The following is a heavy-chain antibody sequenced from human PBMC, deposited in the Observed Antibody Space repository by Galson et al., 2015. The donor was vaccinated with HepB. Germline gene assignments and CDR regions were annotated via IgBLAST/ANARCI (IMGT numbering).Heavy chain of an antibody. CDR2: INPNSGGT. Sequence: SVKVSCKASGYTFTGHYMHWVRQAPGQGLEWMGWINPNSGGTNYAQKFQGWVTMTRDTSISTASMDLSRLRSDDTAVYYCARVDAGDGVPFDYWGQGTLVTVSS. D-gene: IGHD4-17*01. CDR3: ARVDAGDGVPFDY. J-gene: IGHJ4*02. V-gene: IGHV1-2*04. CDR1: GYTFTGHY.